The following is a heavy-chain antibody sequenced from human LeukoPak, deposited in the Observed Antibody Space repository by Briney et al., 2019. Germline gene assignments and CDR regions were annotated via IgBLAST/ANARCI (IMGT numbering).Heavy chain of an antibody. CDR3: ARQDWRYSSSWFDP. V-gene: IGHV3-33*01. CDR1: GFTFRSYG. Sequence: PGGSLRLSRVASGFTFRSYGIHWVRQAPGKGLEWLAFIWYDEITKDYADSVKGRFTISRDNAKNSLYLQMNSLRAEDTAVYYCARQDWRYSSSWFDPWGQGTLVTVSS. CDR2: IWYDEITK. J-gene: IGHJ5*02. D-gene: IGHD6-13*01.